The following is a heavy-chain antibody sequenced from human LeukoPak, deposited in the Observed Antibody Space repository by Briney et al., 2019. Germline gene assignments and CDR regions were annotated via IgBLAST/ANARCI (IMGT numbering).Heavy chain of an antibody. CDR1: GFTFSNYW. CDR2: IKQDGSEK. Sequence: GGSLRLSCEVSGFTFSNYWMTWVRQAPGKGLEWVANIKQDGSEKYYVDSVKGRFTISRDNAKNSLYLQMNSLRAEDTAVYYCASDGDYGEGNYWGQGTLVTVSS. V-gene: IGHV3-7*01. J-gene: IGHJ4*02. CDR3: ASDGDYGEGNY. D-gene: IGHD4-17*01.